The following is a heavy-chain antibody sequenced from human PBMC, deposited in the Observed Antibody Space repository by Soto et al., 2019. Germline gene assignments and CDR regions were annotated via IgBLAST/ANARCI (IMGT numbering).Heavy chain of an antibody. Sequence: EVQVVESGGDLIQPGGSLRLSCAVSGFTVSGSHMSWVRLAPGRGLEWVSAIYSDGSTWYADSVKGRFTISRDISKDTLYIQMDTLRAEDMAVYYCARSYKWTGLFDYWGRGTLVTVSS. D-gene: IGHD1-20*01. CDR2: IYSDGST. CDR3: ARSYKWTGLFDY. V-gene: IGHV3-53*01. CDR1: GFTVSGSH. J-gene: IGHJ4*02.